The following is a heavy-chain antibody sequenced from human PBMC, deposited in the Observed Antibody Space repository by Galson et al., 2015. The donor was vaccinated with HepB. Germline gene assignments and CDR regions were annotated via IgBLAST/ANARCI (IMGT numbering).Heavy chain of an antibody. CDR2: MNTNTGTP. Sequence: SVKVSCKASGYTFTDYVVNWVRQAPGQGLEWMGWMNTNTGTPTCAPGFAGRFVFSLDPSVTTAYLQISSLETDDTAVYYCARSPLRFLDWLPYYDYYYMDVWGEGTTVTVSS. V-gene: IGHV7-4-1*02. CDR3: ARSPLRFLDWLPYYDYYYMDV. D-gene: IGHD3-3*01. CDR1: GYTFTDYV. J-gene: IGHJ6*03.